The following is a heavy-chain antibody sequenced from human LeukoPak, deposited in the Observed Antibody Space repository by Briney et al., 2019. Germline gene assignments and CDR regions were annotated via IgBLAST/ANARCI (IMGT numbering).Heavy chain of an antibody. J-gene: IGHJ3*02. V-gene: IGHV1-18*01. D-gene: IGHD3-22*01. CDR1: RYSLTSYG. Sequence: GAAVKVSRKASRYSLTSYGTCCVPHAPGEGVGWMGWLSCYNGNTNYAQKLQSRVTMTTDTSTSTAYMELRSLRSDDTAVYYSARVYYDRGNDAGFDIWGEGTMVTVSS. CDR3: ARVYYDRGNDAGFDI. CDR2: LSCYNGNT.